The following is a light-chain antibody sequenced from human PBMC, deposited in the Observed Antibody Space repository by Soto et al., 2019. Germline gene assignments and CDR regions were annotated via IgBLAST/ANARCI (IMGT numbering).Light chain of an antibody. CDR2: DAS. V-gene: IGKV3-15*01. J-gene: IGKJ5*01. Sequence: EIVMMQSPATLYVSPGERATLSCMSSHSVRSDLAWYQQKPGQSPRLLIFDASTRATGIPARFSGSGSGTEFTLTISNLQSEDFAVYYCHQYNKWPPITFGQGTRLEIK. CDR3: HQYNKWPPIT. CDR1: HSVRSD.